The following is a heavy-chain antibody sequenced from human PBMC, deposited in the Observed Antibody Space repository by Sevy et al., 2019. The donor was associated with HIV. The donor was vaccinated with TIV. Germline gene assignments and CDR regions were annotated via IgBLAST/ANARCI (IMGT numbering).Heavy chain of an antibody. CDR1: GLTFSSHW. D-gene: IGHD6-13*01. Sequence: GGSLRLSCAASGLTFSSHWMSWLRQAPGKGLEWVANIKQDGSEKYYVDSVKGRFTISRDNAKNSLSLQMNSLRAEDTAVYYCARDTGGIGMDVWGQWTTVTVSS. V-gene: IGHV3-7*01. CDR3: ARDTGGIGMDV. CDR2: IKQDGSEK. J-gene: IGHJ6*02.